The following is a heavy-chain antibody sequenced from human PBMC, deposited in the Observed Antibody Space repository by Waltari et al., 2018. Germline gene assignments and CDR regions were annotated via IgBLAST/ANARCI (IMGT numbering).Heavy chain of an antibody. J-gene: IGHJ4*02. Sequence: EVQLVESGGGLVQPGGSLRLSCAASGFTFSSYSMNWVRQAPGKGLEWGSYSSSSRSTIYYADSGKCRFTISRDNAKNSLYLQMNSLRAEDTAVYYCARGPYSYGPPYFDYWGQGTLVTVSS. V-gene: IGHV3-48*04. CDR2: SSSSRSTI. CDR3: ARGPYSYGPPYFDY. D-gene: IGHD5-18*01. CDR1: GFTFSSYS.